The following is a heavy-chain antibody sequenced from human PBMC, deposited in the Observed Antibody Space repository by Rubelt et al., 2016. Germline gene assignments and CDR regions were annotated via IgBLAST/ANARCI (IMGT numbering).Heavy chain of an antibody. Sequence: QEPLQESGPGLVKPSETLSLTCTVSDASISSYYWSWIRQPPGKGLEWIGSIYYIGSTKYNPSLKSRVTITVNTSKKKFSLKLSSGTAADTAVYYCARTIHGYSYGYDFDYWGQGTLVTVSS. V-gene: IGHV4-59*01. CDR3: ARTIHGYSYGYDFDY. D-gene: IGHD5-18*01. CDR2: IYYIGST. CDR1: DASISSYY. J-gene: IGHJ4*02.